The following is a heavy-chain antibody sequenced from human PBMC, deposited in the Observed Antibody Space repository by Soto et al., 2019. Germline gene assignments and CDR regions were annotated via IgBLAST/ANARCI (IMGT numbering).Heavy chain of an antibody. CDR1: GGSISSGGYY. CDR2: IYYSGST. D-gene: IGHD2-2*01. V-gene: IGHV4-31*03. Sequence: PSETLSLTCTVSGGSISSGGYYWSWIRQHPGKGLEWIGYIYYSGSTYYNPSLKSRATISVDTSKNQFSLKLSSVTAADTAVYYCARGVHIVVVPAAIPVGGWFDPWGQGTLVTVSS. CDR3: ARGVHIVVVPAAIPVGGWFDP. J-gene: IGHJ5*02.